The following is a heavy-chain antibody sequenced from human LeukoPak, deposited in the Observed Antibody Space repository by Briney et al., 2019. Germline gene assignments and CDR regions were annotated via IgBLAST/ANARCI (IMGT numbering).Heavy chain of an antibody. V-gene: IGHV3-74*01. J-gene: IGHJ4*02. Sequence: GGSLRLSCAASGFTFSTYWIHWVRQAPGKGLVWVSHINSDGSSTTYADSVKGRFTISRDNAKNTLYLQMNSLRAEDTAVYYCAKGEMYRNAWYSDYWGQGTLVTVSS. CDR2: INSDGSST. CDR3: AKGEMYRNAWYSDY. D-gene: IGHD1-1*01. CDR1: GFTFSTYW.